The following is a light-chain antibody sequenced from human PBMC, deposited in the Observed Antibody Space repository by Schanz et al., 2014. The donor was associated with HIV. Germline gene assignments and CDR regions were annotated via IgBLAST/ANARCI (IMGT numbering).Light chain of an antibody. CDR3: CSYTTTSTYV. CDR2: DVS. V-gene: IGLV2-14*01. Sequence: QSALTQPASVSGSPGQSITISCAGTSDDVGGYNYVSWFQQHPGKAPKLMIYDVSNRPSGVSSRFSGSKSGNTASLTISGLQAEDEADYYCCSYTTTSTYVFGAGTKLTVL. CDR1: SDDVGGYNY. J-gene: IGLJ1*01.